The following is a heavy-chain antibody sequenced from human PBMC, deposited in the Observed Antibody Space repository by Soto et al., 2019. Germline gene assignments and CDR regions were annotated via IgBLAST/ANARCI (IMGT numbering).Heavy chain of an antibody. CDR1: GGSISSSNW. CDR2: IYHSGST. Sequence: PSETLSLTCAVSGGSISSSNWWSWVRQPPGKGLEWIGEIYHSGSTNYNPSLKSRVTISVDKSKNQFSLKLSSVTAADTAVYYCAGSGYYHNSGMDVWGQGTTVTV. D-gene: IGHD3-22*01. V-gene: IGHV4-4*02. CDR3: AGSGYYHNSGMDV. J-gene: IGHJ6*02.